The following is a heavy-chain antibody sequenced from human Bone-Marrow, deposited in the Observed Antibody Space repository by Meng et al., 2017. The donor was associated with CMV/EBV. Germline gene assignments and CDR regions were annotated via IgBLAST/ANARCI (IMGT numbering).Heavy chain of an antibody. J-gene: IGHJ6*02. V-gene: IGHV1-2*02. CDR1: GYTFTGYY. D-gene: IGHD3-10*01. CDR3: ARSSDKEGRGKAYYYYGMDV. Sequence: ASVKVSCKASGYTFTGYYMHWVRQAPGQGLEWMGWINPNSGGTNYAQKFQGRVTMTRDTSISTAYMELSRLRSDDTAVYYCARSSDKEGRGKAYYYYGMDVWGQGTTVTVSS. CDR2: INPNSGGT.